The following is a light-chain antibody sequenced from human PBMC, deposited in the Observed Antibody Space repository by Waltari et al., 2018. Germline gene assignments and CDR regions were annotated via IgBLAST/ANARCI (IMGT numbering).Light chain of an antibody. Sequence: EIVLTQSPATLSLSPGERATLSCRASQSVSSYLACYQQKPGQAPRLLLYDAANRATGIPARFSGSGSGTDFTLTISSLEPEDFAVYYCQQRSNWPPGYTFGQGTKLEIK. V-gene: IGKV3-11*01. CDR2: DAA. J-gene: IGKJ2*01. CDR3: QQRSNWPPGYT. CDR1: QSVSSY.